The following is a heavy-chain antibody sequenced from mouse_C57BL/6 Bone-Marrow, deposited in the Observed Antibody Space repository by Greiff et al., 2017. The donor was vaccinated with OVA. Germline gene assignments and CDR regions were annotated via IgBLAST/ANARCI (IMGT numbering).Heavy chain of an antibody. J-gene: IGHJ2*01. Sequence: QVQLQQPGAELVKPGASVKLSCKASGYTFTSYWMQWVKQRPGQGLEWIGEIDPSDSYTNYNQKFKGKATLTVDTSSSTAYMQLSSLTSEDSAVYYCARSRSSGYLYYFDYWGQGTTLTVSS. CDR1: GYTFTSYW. V-gene: IGHV1-50*01. D-gene: IGHD3-2*02. CDR2: IDPSDSYT. CDR3: ARSRSSGYLYYFDY.